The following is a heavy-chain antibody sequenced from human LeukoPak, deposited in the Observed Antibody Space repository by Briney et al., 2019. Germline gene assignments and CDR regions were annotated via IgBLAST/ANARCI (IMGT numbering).Heavy chain of an antibody. D-gene: IGHD3-3*01. J-gene: IGHJ4*02. CDR3: ATDVTITIFGVVDY. CDR2: ISAYNGNT. V-gene: IGHV1-18*01. CDR1: GYTFTSYG. Sequence: ASVKVSCKASGYTFTSYGISWVRQAPGQGLEWMGWISAYNGNTNYAQKLQGRVTMTEDTSTDTAYMELSSLRSEDTAVYYCATDVTITIFGVVDYWGQGTLVTVSS.